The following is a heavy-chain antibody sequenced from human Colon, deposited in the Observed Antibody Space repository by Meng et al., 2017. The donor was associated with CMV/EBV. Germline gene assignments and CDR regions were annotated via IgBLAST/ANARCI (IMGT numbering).Heavy chain of an antibody. Sequence: SETLSLTCAVSGGSISTYYWSWIRQPPGKGLEWIGYIYYSGSTNYNPSLKSRVTISVDTSKNKFSLKLSSVTVADTAMYYCARGYDSGDYSRGRYYGIDVWGQGTTVTVSS. D-gene: IGHD3-22*01. CDR3: ARGYDSGDYSRGRYYGIDV. V-gene: IGHV4-59*01. J-gene: IGHJ6*02. CDR2: IYYSGST. CDR1: GGSISTYY.